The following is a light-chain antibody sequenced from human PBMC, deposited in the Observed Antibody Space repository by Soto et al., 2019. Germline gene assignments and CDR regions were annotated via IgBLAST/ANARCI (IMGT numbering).Light chain of an antibody. CDR2: GNS. CDR3: QSYDSSLSAPVV. V-gene: IGLV1-40*01. Sequence: QSVLTQPPSVSGAPGQRVTISCTGSISNIGAGYDVHWYQQLPGTAPKLLSYGNSNRPSGVPDRFSGSKSGTSASLAITGLQAEDEADYYCQSYDSSLSAPVVFGGGTKLTVL. CDR1: ISNIGAGYD. J-gene: IGLJ2*01.